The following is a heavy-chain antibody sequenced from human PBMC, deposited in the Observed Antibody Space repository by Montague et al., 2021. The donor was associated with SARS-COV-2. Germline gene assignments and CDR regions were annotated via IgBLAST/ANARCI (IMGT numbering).Heavy chain of an antibody. Sequence: SETLSLTCGVSGGSRIGEYWCGIRPHRGKGRGRMGEISNRGSTKYNQSPKRRVSISIDTSKNNLSLKVRSVTAADTAVYYCAREEDWGSDWYFDLWGRGSPVTVSA. CDR2: ISNRGST. CDR3: AREEDWGSDWYFDL. V-gene: IGHV4-34*01. D-gene: IGHD7-27*01. CDR1: GGSRIGEY. J-gene: IGHJ2*01.